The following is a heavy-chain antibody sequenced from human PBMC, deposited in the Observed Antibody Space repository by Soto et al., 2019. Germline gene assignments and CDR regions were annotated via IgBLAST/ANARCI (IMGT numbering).Heavy chain of an antibody. Sequence: QVQLVQSGAEVKKPGASVKVSCKASGYTFTSYAMHWVRQAPGQRLEWMGWINAGNGNTKYSQKFQGRVTITRDTSARTAYMELRSLRSEDTAVYYCARAEGYCSGGSCSHDYYYYYGMDVWGQGTTVTVSS. CDR1: GYTFTSYA. D-gene: IGHD2-15*01. V-gene: IGHV1-3*01. CDR2: INAGNGNT. J-gene: IGHJ6*02. CDR3: ARAEGYCSGGSCSHDYYYYYGMDV.